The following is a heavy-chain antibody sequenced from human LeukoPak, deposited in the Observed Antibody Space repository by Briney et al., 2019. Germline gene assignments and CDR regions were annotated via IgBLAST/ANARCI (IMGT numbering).Heavy chain of an antibody. CDR2: INPSGGST. J-gene: IGHJ5*02. CDR3: ARDMIRLSGGPASWFDP. Sequence: ASVKVSCKASGYTFTSYYMHWVRQAPGQGLEWMGIINPSGGSTSYAQKFQGRVTMTRDTSTSTVYMELSSLRSEDTAVYYCARDMIRLSGGPASWFDPWGQGTLVTVSS. V-gene: IGHV1-46*01. CDR1: GYTFTSYY. D-gene: IGHD5-18*01.